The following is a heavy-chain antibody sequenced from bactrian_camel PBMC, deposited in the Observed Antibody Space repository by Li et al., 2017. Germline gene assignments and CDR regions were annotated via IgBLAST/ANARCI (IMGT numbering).Heavy chain of an antibody. Sequence: CAASGFTFSTYAMSWVRQAPGKGLEWVSGINSVGDRTYYADSMKGRFTISRDNAKFTVYMQMNSLKPEDTATYSCVTGFTMGDRWPLGQDNYWGQGTQVTVS. J-gene: IGHJ4*01. V-gene: IGHV3S40*01. CDR1: GFTFSTYA. CDR2: INSVGDRT. CDR3: VTGFTMGDRWPLGQDNY. D-gene: IGHD1*01.